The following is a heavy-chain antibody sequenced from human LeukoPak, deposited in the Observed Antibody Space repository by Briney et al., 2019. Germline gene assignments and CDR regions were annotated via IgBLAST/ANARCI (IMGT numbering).Heavy chain of an antibody. CDR2: ISSSSSYI. CDR3: AREMGEYGMDV. D-gene: IGHD3-16*01. J-gene: IGHJ6*02. CDR1: GFTFSSYS. V-gene: IGHV3-21*04. Sequence: GGSLRLSCAASGFTFSSYSMNWVRQAPGKGLEWVSSISSSSSYIYYADSVKGRFTISRDNAKNSLYLQMNSLRAEDTAVYYCAREMGEYGMDVWGQGTTVTVSS.